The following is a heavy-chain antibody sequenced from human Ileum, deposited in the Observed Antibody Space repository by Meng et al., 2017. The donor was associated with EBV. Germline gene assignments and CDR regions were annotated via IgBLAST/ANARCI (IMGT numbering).Heavy chain of an antibody. D-gene: IGHD6-13*01. CDR2: ISANNGDR. V-gene: IGHV1-18*01. Sequence: QIQLVQSGAEVKKPGDSVKVSCKASGYTFSNDGISWLRQAPGQGLEWMGWISANNGDRHYAQKFQDRVTLTTDGYTPTVYMELRSLRSDDTAVYFCARKPTSAALDYWGQGTLVTVSS. CDR3: ARKPTSAALDY. CDR1: GYTFSNDG. J-gene: IGHJ4*02.